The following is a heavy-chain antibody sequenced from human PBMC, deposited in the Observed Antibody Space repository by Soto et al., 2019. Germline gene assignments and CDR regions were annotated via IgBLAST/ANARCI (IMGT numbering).Heavy chain of an antibody. Sequence: GGSLRLSCAASGFTFSSYAMHWVRQAPGKGLEWVAVISYDGSNKYYADSVKGRFTISRDNSKNTLYLQMNSLRAEDTAVYYCARKIAAAGISYDYYGMDVWGQGTTVTVSS. CDR3: ARKIAAAGISYDYYGMDV. CDR1: GFTFSSYA. V-gene: IGHV3-30-3*01. CDR2: ISYDGSNK. J-gene: IGHJ6*02. D-gene: IGHD6-13*01.